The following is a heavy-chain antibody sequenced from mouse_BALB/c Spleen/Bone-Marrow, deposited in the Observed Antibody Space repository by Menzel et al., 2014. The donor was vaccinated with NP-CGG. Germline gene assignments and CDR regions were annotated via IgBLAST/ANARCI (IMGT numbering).Heavy chain of an antibody. J-gene: IGHJ4*01. Sequence: EVQGVESGGGLVKPGGSLKLSCAASGFIFXSYAMSWVRQTPEKRLEWVASISSGGSTYYPDSVEGRFTISRDNARNILYLQMSSLRSEDTAMYYCASLYLYGSSYYTMDYWGQGTSVTVSS. CDR2: ISSGGST. D-gene: IGHD1-1*01. CDR3: ASLYLYGSSYYTMDY. V-gene: IGHV5-6-5*01. CDR1: GFIFXSYA.